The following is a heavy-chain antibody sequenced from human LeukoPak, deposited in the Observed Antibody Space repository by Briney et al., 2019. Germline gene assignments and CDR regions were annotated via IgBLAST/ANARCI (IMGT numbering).Heavy chain of an antibody. CDR2: IYYSGST. Sequence: SETLSLTCTVSGGSISSSSYYWGWIRQPLGKGLEWIGSIYYSGSTYYNPSLKSRVTISVDTSKNQFSLKLSSVTAADTAVYYCARDSIGVTGTVNWFDPWGQGTLVTVSS. CDR3: ARDSIGVTGTVNWFDP. V-gene: IGHV4-39*07. CDR1: GGSISSSSYY. J-gene: IGHJ5*02. D-gene: IGHD1-20*01.